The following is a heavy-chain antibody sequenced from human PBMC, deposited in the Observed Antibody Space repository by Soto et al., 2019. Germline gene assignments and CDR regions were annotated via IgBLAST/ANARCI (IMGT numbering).Heavy chain of an antibody. CDR2: ISYDGGSK. CDR1: GFTFSTYG. Sequence: QVQLVESGGGVVQPGTSLRLSCAASGFTFSTYGIHWVRQAPGKGLELVALISYDGGSKYYGDSVKGRFIISRDNSHNTVSLQMNSLRADDTAVYFCAKEQLAMTVVVADYFDSWGQGPLVTVSS. D-gene: IGHD3-22*01. CDR3: AKEQLAMTVVVADYFDS. J-gene: IGHJ4*02. V-gene: IGHV3-30*18.